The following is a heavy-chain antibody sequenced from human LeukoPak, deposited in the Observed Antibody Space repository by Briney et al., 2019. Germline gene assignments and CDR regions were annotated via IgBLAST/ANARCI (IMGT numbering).Heavy chain of an antibody. CDR3: GRNAYYSADY. D-gene: IGHD2/OR15-2a*01. J-gene: IGHJ4*02. CDR1: GGSISSGYW. V-gene: IGHV4-4*02. Sequence: SETLSLTCVVPGGSISSGYWWTWVRQPPGKGLEWIGEIHHSGSTNYNPSLKSRVTISMDKSKNQFSVMLTPVTAADTAVYYCGRNAYYSADYWGQGTLVTVSS. CDR2: IHHSGST.